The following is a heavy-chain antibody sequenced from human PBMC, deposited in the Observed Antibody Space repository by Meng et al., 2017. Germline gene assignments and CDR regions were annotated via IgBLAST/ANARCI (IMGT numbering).Heavy chain of an antibody. V-gene: IGHV4-61*01. Sequence: SDTLSLTCTVSGGSVSSGSYYWSWIRQPPGKGLEWIGYIYYSGSTNYNPSLKSRVTISVDTSKNQFSLKLSSVTAADTAVYYCARAKYSSSWYEYYYGMDVWGQGTTVTVSS. CDR1: GGSVSSGSYY. D-gene: IGHD6-13*01. J-gene: IGHJ6*02. CDR2: IYYSGST. CDR3: ARAKYSSSWYEYYYGMDV.